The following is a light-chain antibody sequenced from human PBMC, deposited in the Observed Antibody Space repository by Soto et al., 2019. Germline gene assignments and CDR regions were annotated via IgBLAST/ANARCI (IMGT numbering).Light chain of an antibody. CDR2: QTS. Sequence: EIVLTQSPATLSSFPGDRVTLSCRASQYINTRLAWYQHRPGQAPRLLIYQTSIRAAVIPARFSGSGSGTDFTLTISSLEPEDFAVYYCQQRSNWPPKITFGQGTRLEIK. V-gene: IGKV3-11*01. CDR3: QQRSNWPPKIT. J-gene: IGKJ5*01. CDR1: QYINTR.